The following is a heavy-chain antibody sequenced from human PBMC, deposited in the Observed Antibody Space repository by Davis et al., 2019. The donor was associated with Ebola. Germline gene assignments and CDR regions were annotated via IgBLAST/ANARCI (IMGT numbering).Heavy chain of an antibody. CDR1: GFTFSGSA. D-gene: IGHD3-3*01. J-gene: IGHJ4*02. CDR2: IRSKANSYAT. CDR3: TSTIFGVVSYFDY. V-gene: IGHV3-73*01. Sequence: GESLKISCAASGFTFSGSAMHWVRQASGQGLEWVGRIRSKANSYATAYAASVKGRFTISRDDSKNTAYLQMNSLKTEDTAVYYCTSTIFGVVSYFDYWGQGTLVTVSS.